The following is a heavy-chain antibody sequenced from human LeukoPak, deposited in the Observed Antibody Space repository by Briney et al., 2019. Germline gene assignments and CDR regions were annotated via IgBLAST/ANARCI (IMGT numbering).Heavy chain of an antibody. Sequence: ASVKVSCKASGYTFTGYYMHWVRQAPGQGLEWMGRINPNNGSTNYAQKFQGRVTMTRDTSISTAYMELSRLTSDDTAVYYCAKVGLGCSSTSCYGKDYYFDYWGQGTLVTVSS. CDR3: AKVGLGCSSTSCYGKDYYFDY. CDR1: GYTFTGYY. J-gene: IGHJ4*02. D-gene: IGHD2-2*01. V-gene: IGHV1-2*06. CDR2: INPNNGST.